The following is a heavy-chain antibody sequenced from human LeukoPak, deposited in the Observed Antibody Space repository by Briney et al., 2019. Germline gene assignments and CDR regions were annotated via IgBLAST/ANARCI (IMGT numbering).Heavy chain of an antibody. V-gene: IGHV3-23*01. CDR3: AKCDHYDSSGVGY. D-gene: IGHD3-22*01. J-gene: IGHJ4*02. CDR1: GFTFSSFA. Sequence: GGSLRLSCAPSGFTFSSFAMGWVRQAPGKGLEWVSGLSGLGYRTHYADSVKGRFTISRDNSKNTLYLQMNSLRAEDTAVYYCAKCDHYDSSGVGYWGQGTLVTVSS. CDR2: LSGLGYRT.